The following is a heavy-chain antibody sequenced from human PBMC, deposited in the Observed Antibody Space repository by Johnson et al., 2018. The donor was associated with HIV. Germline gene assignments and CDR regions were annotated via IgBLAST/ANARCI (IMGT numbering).Heavy chain of an antibody. CDR2: ISSSGSTI. D-gene: IGHD3-3*01. CDR3: AAYYDFWSGSYTSGFDI. V-gene: IGHV3-11*04. J-gene: IGHJ3*02. Sequence: QVQLVESGGGLVKPGGSLRLSCAASGLTFSDYDMSWIRQAPGKGLEWVSYISSSGSTIYYADSVEGRFTISRDNAKNSLYLQMNSLRAEDTAVYYCAAYYDFWSGSYTSGFDIWGQGTMVTDS. CDR1: GLTFSDYD.